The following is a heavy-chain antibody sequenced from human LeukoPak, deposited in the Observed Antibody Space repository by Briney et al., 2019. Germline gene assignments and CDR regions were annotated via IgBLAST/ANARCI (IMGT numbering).Heavy chain of an antibody. CDR2: IYTSGST. Sequence: SETLSLTCTVSGGSISSYYWSWIRQPAGKGLEWIGRIYTSGSTNYNPSLKSRVTMSVDTSKNQFSLKLSSVTAADTAVYYCARDLIAVAGTEEIGQYNWFDPWGQGTLVTVSS. CDR3: ARDLIAVAGTEEIGQYNWFDP. J-gene: IGHJ5*02. V-gene: IGHV4-4*07. CDR1: GGSISSYY. D-gene: IGHD6-19*01.